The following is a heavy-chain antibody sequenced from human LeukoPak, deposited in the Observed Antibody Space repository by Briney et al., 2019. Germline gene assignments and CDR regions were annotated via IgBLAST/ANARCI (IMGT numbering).Heavy chain of an antibody. CDR1: GFTFSSCA. D-gene: IGHD1-26*01. Sequence: GGSLRLSCAASGFTFSSCAMHWVRQAPGKGLEWVTVISYDGSNKYYADSVKGRFTISRDNSKNTLYLQMNSLRAEDTAVYYCAREGGYSGNYRDCYFDYWGQGTLVTVSS. CDR3: AREGGYSGNYRDCYFDY. J-gene: IGHJ4*02. V-gene: IGHV3-30*04. CDR2: ISYDGSNK.